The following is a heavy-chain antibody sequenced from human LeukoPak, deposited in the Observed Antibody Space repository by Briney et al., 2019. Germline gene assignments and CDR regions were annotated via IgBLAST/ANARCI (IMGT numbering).Heavy chain of an antibody. Sequence: GGSLRLSCAASGFTFSGYSMNWVRQAPGKGLEWVSSISSSSSYIYYADSVKGRFTISRDNAKNSLYLQMNSLRAEDTAVYYCARVGIAARGYWGQGTLVTVSS. CDR2: ISSSSSYI. D-gene: IGHD6-6*01. CDR3: ARVGIAARGY. J-gene: IGHJ4*02. V-gene: IGHV3-21*01. CDR1: GFTFSGYS.